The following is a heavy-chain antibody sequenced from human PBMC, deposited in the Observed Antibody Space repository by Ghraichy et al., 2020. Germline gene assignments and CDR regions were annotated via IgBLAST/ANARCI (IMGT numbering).Heavy chain of an antibody. D-gene: IGHD2-15*01. CDR1: GFSFSNYT. V-gene: IGHV3-21*01. J-gene: IGHJ6*02. Sequence: GESLRLSCSASGFSFSNYTMTWVRQAPGKGLEWVSSISGSTNYIYYADSVKGRFTVSRDNANNSLFLQMNSLRAEDAAVYFCARDGIGRSYYSASHLPDVWSQWATVTVSS. CDR3: ARDGIGRSYYSASHLPDV. CDR2: ISGSTNYI.